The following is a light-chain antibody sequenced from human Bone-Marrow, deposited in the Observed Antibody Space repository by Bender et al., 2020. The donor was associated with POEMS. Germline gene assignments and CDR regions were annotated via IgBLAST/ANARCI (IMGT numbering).Light chain of an antibody. J-gene: IGLJ3*02. CDR1: SSDVGGYNY. CDR2: EVT. V-gene: IGLV2-14*01. CDR3: SSYTAYGTWM. Sequence: QSALTQPASVSGSPVQSITISCTGTSSDVGGYNYVSWYQLHPGKAPKGIIYEVTNRPSGVSNRFSGSKSGNTASLTISGLQAEEEADYYCSSYTAYGTWMFAAGTKLTVL.